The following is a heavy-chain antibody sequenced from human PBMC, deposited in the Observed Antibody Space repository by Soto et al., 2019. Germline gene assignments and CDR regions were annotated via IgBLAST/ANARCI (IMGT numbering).Heavy chain of an antibody. CDR1: GGTFSSYT. Sequence: QVQLVQSGAEVKKPGSSVKVSCKASGGTFSSYTISWVRQAPGQGLEWMGRIIPILGIANYAQKFQGRVTITADKSTSTAYIELSSLRSEYTAVYYCARGGYCSSTSCYGTFDYWGQGTLVTVSS. CDR2: IIPILGIA. V-gene: IGHV1-69*02. J-gene: IGHJ4*02. CDR3: ARGGYCSSTSCYGTFDY. D-gene: IGHD2-2*01.